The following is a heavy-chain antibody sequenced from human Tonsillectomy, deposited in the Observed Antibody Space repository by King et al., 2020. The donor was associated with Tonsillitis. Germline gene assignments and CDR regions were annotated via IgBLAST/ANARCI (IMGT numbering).Heavy chain of an antibody. D-gene: IGHD1-1*01. J-gene: IGHJ3*02. CDR2: LYYSGDT. Sequence: QVQLQESGPGLVKPSETLSLTCTVSGGSINSSSYFWGWIRQPPGKGLEWIGSLYYSGDTYYKPSLKSRVTISLDTSKNQFSLRLSSVTAADTAVYYCAPPRPYNWRALNDGSLRAFDIWGQGTMVTVSS. CDR1: GGSINSSSYF. CDR3: APPRPYNWRALNDGSLRAFDI. V-gene: IGHV4-39*01.